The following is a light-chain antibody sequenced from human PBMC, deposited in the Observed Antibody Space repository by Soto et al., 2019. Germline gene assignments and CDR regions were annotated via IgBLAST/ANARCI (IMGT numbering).Light chain of an antibody. CDR1: QSIYINS. J-gene: IGKJ3*01. CDR2: AAT. Sequence: EIVLTQSPGTLSLSPGERATLSCSASQSIYINSLAWYQHKRGQAPRLLIYAATVRATAVPDRFNGSGSGTDFALTISRLEPEDSAMYYCQHYGDSPSAFGPGTKLDVK. CDR3: QHYGDSPSA. V-gene: IGKV3-20*01.